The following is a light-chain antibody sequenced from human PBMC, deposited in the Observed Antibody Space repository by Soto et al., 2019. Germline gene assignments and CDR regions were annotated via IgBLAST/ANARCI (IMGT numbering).Light chain of an antibody. V-gene: IGKV1-27*01. CDR2: AAS. CDR1: QGISNY. Sequence: DIEMTQSASSLSASVRDIVTITCRASQGISNYLACYQQIPGKVPKLLISAASTLQSGVPSRFSGSGSGTDFTLNISSLQPEDVATYYCQQDTNVTAFDGGTKVEIK. CDR3: QQDTNVTA. J-gene: IGKJ4*01.